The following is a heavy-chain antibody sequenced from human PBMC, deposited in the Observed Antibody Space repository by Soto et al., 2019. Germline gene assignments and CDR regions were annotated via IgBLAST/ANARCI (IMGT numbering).Heavy chain of an antibody. CDR1: GFTFSSYG. V-gene: IGHV3-33*01. Sequence: QVQLVESGGGVVQPGRSLRLSCAASGFTFSSYGMHWVRQAPGKGLEWVAVIWYDGSNKYYADSVKGRFTISRDNSKNTLYLQMNSLRAEDTAVYYCARDGRGGAFDYWGQGTLVTVSS. CDR2: IWYDGSNK. CDR3: ARDGRGGAFDY. D-gene: IGHD3-16*01. J-gene: IGHJ4*02.